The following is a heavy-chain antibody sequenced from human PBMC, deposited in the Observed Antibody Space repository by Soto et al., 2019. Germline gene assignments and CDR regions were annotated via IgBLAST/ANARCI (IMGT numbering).Heavy chain of an antibody. CDR1: GFTFSSYS. D-gene: IGHD3-3*01. CDR3: AREETYDFWSGPLPYYGMDV. J-gene: IGHJ6*02. CDR2: ISSSSSYI. Sequence: VGSLRLSCAASGFTFSSYSMNWVRQAPGKGLEWVSSISSSSSYIYYADSVKGRFTISRDNVENSLYLQMNILRAEDTAVYYCAREETYDFWSGPLPYYGMDVWGQGTTVTVSS. V-gene: IGHV3-21*01.